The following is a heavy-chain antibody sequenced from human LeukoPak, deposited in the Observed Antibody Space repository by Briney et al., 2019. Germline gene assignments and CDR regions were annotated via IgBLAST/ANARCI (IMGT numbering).Heavy chain of an antibody. D-gene: IGHD6-13*01. Sequence: GGSLRLSCAASGFTFSSYWMHWVRQAPGKGLVWVSRINSDGSSTSYADSVKGRFTISRDNAKNTLCLQMNSLRAEDTAVYYCARVLLSWYGDYYYGMDVWGQGTTVTVSS. CDR3: ARVLLSWYGDYYYGMDV. CDR1: GFTFSSYW. J-gene: IGHJ6*02. CDR2: INSDGSST. V-gene: IGHV3-74*01.